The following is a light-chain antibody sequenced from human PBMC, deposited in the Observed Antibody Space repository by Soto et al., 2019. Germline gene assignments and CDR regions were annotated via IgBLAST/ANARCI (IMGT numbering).Light chain of an antibody. CDR1: QALNTR. Sequence: EIVLTQSPATVSAFQGDRVSLSCRASQALNTRLAWYQHKPGQAPRLLIYLTSNRAAGVPARFSAWVSETDFTLTISDVEPEDFAVYYCHQRQSWPRTFGQGTKVDTK. J-gene: IGKJ1*01. CDR3: HQRQSWPRT. V-gene: IGKV3-11*01. CDR2: LTS.